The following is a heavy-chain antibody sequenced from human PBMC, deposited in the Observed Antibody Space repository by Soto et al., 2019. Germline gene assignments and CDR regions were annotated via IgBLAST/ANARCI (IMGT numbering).Heavy chain of an antibody. J-gene: IGHJ4*02. V-gene: IGHV3-53*04. D-gene: IGHD3-22*01. CDR3: ARGFYDSSGTRPKYFDY. CDR1: GFTVSSNY. CDR2: IYSGGST. Sequence: PGGSLRLSCAASGFTVSSNYMSWVRQAPGKGLEWVSVIYSGGSTYYADSVKGRFTISRHNSKNALYLQMNSLRAEDTAVYYCARGFYDSSGTRPKYFDYWGQGTLVTVSS.